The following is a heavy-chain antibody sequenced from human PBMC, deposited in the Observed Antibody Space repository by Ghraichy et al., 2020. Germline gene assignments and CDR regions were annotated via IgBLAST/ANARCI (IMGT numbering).Heavy chain of an antibody. CDR2: INHSGST. CDR1: GGSFSGYY. J-gene: IGHJ6*03. Sequence: GSLSLTCAVYGGSFSGYYWSWIRQPPGKGLEWIGEINHSGSTNYNPSLKSRVTISVDTSKNQFSLKLSSVTAADTAVYYCARGCATTVVIQRRYYYYMDVWGKGTTVTVSS. V-gene: IGHV4-34*01. D-gene: IGHD4-23*01. CDR3: ARGCATTVVIQRRYYYYMDV.